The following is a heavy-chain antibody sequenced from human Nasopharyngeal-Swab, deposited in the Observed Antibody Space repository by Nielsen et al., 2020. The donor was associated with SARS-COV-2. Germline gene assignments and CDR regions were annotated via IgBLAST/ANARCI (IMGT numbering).Heavy chain of an antibody. D-gene: IGHD2-2*01. J-gene: IGHJ6*03. CDR3: ARGLSGIVPAPILGLGPYYSYYYMDV. CDR2: INHSGST. V-gene: IGHV4-34*01. Sequence: WLRQHPGKGLEWIAEINHSGSTNYNPSLKSRVTISVDTSKNQFSLKLSSVTAADTAVYYCARGLSGIVPAPILGLGPYYSYYYMDVWGKGTTVTVSS.